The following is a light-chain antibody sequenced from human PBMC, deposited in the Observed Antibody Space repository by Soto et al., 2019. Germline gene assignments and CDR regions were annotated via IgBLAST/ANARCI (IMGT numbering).Light chain of an antibody. CDR3: SSFAGSTSPYV. J-gene: IGLJ1*01. V-gene: IGLV2-8*01. CDR1: SSDIGVFDF. CDR2: QVN. Sequence: QSALTQPPSASGSPGQSVTISCTGTSSDIGVFDFVSWYQQHPGKAPKVIIYQVNKRPSGVPDRFSGSKSGNTASLTVSGLRPEDEADYFCSSFAGSTSPYVFGTGTKVTVL.